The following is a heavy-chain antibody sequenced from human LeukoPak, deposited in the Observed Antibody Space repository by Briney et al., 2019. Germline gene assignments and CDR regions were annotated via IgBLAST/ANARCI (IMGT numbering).Heavy chain of an antibody. CDR1: GFTFSSYA. Sequence: GGSLRLSCAASGFTFSSYAMSWVRQAPGKGLEWVSAISGSGGSTYYADSVKGRFTISRDNSKNTLYLQMNSLRAEDTAVYYCAKDLARGIRYYYDSSGYYQDDYWGQGTLVTVSS. D-gene: IGHD3-22*01. CDR3: AKDLARGIRYYYDSSGYYQDDY. J-gene: IGHJ4*02. CDR2: ISGSGGST. V-gene: IGHV3-23*01.